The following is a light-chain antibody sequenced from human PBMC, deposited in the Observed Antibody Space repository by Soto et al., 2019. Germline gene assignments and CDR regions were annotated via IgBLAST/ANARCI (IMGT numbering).Light chain of an antibody. CDR1: SSDVGGYNY. J-gene: IGLJ1*01. Sequence: QSALTQPASVSGSPGQSITISCTGPSSDVGGYNYVSWYQQHPGKAPKLMIYEVSNRPSGVSNRFSGSKSGNTASLTISGLQAEDEADYYCSSYTSSSTYVFGPGTKLTVL. V-gene: IGLV2-14*01. CDR2: EVS. CDR3: SSYTSSSTYV.